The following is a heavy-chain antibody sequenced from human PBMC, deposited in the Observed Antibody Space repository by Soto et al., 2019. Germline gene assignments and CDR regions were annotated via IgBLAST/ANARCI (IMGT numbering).Heavy chain of an antibody. CDR1: GFTFSNYA. CDR3: AKDSGNYGSGSFSH. V-gene: IGHV3-23*01. J-gene: IGHJ4*02. CDR2: LSGTGDSA. D-gene: IGHD3-10*01. Sequence: EVQLLESGGGLVQPGGSLRLSCAASGFTFSNYALSWVRQAPGKGLEWVSALSGTGDSADYANSVKGRFTISRDDSKTTLYLKMSSLRGDDTAVYYCAKDSGNYGSGSFSHWGQGTLVTVSS.